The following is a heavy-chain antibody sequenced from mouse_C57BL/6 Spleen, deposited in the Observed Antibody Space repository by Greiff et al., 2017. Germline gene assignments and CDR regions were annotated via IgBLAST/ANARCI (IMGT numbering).Heavy chain of an antibody. J-gene: IGHJ4*01. Sequence: EVKLMESEGGLVQPGRSMKLSCTASGFTFSDYYMAWVRQVPEKGLEWVANINYDGSSTYYLDSLKSRFIISRDNAKNILYLQMSSLKSEDTATYYCARDRGGALRGAMDYWGQGTSVTVSS. CDR2: INYDGSST. CDR3: ARDRGGALRGAMDY. D-gene: IGHD1-1*01. CDR1: GFTFSDYY. V-gene: IGHV5-16*01.